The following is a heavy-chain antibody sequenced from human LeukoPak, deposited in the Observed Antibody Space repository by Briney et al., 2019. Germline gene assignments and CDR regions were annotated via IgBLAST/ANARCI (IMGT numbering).Heavy chain of an antibody. CDR2: IVVGSGNT. CDR1: GFPFISSA. J-gene: IGHJ4*02. V-gene: IGHV1-58*01. CDR3: AAGYYDSSGYYLTCPN. Sequence: SVKVSCKASGFPFISSAVQWVRQARGQHLEWIGWIVVGSGNTKYAQKFQERVSVTRDMSTNTAYMELSSLRSEDTAFYYCAAGYYDSSGYYLTCPNWGQGTLVTVSS. D-gene: IGHD3-22*01.